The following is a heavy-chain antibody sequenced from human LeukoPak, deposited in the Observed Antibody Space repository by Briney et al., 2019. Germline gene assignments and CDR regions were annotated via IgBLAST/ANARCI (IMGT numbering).Heavy chain of an antibody. CDR1: GFTFGDYA. Sequence: GGALRLSCTGSGFTFGDYAVTWFPQTPGEGLEWIGFIRSKGYGGTTDYAASVKGRFTISRDDSKSFAYLQMNSLKTEDTAVYYCTKSRYYDYVWGGYWGQGTLVTASS. J-gene: IGHJ4*02. CDR2: IRSKGYGGTT. V-gene: IGHV3-49*03. CDR3: TKSRYYDYVWGGY. D-gene: IGHD3-16*01.